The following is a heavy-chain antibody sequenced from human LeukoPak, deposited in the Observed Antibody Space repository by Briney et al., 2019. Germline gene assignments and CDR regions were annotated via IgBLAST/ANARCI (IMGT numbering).Heavy chain of an antibody. CDR3: ARDHYDIFDYYYYYMDV. J-gene: IGHJ6*03. D-gene: IGHD3-22*01. V-gene: IGHV1-18*01. CDR2: ISAHNGNT. CDR1: GYTFTSYG. Sequence: GASVKVSCKASGYTFTSYGISWVRQAPGQGLEWMGWISAHNGNTNYAQKLQGRVTMTTDTSTSTAYMELRSLRSDDTAVYYCARDHYDIFDYYYYYMDVWGKGTTVTVSS.